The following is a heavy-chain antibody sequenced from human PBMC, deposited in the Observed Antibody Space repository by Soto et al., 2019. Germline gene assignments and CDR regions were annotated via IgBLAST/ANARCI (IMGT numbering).Heavy chain of an antibody. CDR3: ARGIATGQLDP. V-gene: IGHV1-3*01. CDR1: GYNFTRYT. D-gene: IGHD2-15*01. Sequence: ASVKVSCKASGYNFTRYTMNWVRQAPGQRLEWMGWINHDNGNKTSSQKFQDRVIITRDTSASTAYMDLSSMRSEDTAVYYCARGIATGQLDPWGQGTLVTVSS. J-gene: IGHJ5*02. CDR2: INHDNGNK.